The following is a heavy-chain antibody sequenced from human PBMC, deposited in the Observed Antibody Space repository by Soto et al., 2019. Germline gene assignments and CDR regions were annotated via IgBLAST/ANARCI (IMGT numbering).Heavy chain of an antibody. CDR3: AKRGGTHWYTIDY. CDR2: ISYDGNTE. J-gene: IGHJ4*02. V-gene: IGHV3-30*18. CDR1: GFIFRNYG. D-gene: IGHD3-10*01. Sequence: QVQLVESGGGVVQPGRSLRLSCAASGFIFRNYGMHWVRQAPGKGLEWVAVISYDGNTEYYEDSVKGRFTVSRDNSKNTLYLQMNSLRVEETALYYCAKRGGTHWYTIDYWGQGTLVTVSS.